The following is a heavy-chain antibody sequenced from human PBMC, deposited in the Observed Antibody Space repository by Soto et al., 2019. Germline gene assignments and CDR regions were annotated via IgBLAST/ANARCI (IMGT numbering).Heavy chain of an antibody. V-gene: IGHV3-30-3*01. J-gene: IGHJ6*02. CDR3: ARDAGQWPNGMDV. Sequence: QVQLVESGGGVVQPGRSLRLSCAASGFTFSSYAMHWVRQAPGKGLEWVAVISYDGSNKYYADSVKGRVTISRDNSKNTLYLQMNSLRAEDTAAYYCARDAGQWPNGMDVWGHGTTVTVSS. CDR1: GFTFSSYA. D-gene: IGHD6-19*01. CDR2: ISYDGSNK.